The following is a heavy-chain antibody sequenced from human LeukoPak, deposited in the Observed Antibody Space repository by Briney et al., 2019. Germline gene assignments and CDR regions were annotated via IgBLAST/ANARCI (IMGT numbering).Heavy chain of an antibody. Sequence: PGGSLRLSCVDSGFTFSTYGMHWVRQAPGRGLEWVSSITAIDGRTYYADSVRGRFTISRDNSKNTVYLQLNSLRAGDTAIYYCTKDRRGPAAGTWYFDSWGQGTPVTVSS. V-gene: IGHV3-23*01. CDR2: ITAIDGRT. D-gene: IGHD6-13*01. CDR1: GFTFSTYG. J-gene: IGHJ4*02. CDR3: TKDRRGPAAGTWYFDS.